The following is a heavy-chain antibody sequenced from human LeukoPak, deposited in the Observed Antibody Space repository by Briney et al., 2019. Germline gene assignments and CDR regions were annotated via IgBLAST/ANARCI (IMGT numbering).Heavy chain of an antibody. CDR2: ISAHNGNT. D-gene: IGHD2-15*01. CDR1: GYTFTNYG. V-gene: IGHV1-18*01. Sequence: ASVKVSCKASGYTFTNYGISWVRQAPGQGLEWMGWISAHNGNTDYAQKFQGRVTMTTDTSTSTAYMGLRSLRSDDRAVYYCARERYCSGGSCYSGALDTWGQGTMVTVSS. J-gene: IGHJ3*02. CDR3: ARERYCSGGSCYSGALDT.